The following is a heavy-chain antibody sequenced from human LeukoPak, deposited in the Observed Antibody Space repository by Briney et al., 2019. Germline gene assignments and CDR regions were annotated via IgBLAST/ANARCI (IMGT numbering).Heavy chain of an antibody. J-gene: IGHJ3*02. CDR1: GFTFSSYS. D-gene: IGHD3-16*02. V-gene: IGHV3-21*01. Sequence: PGRSLRLSCAASGFTFSSYSMNWVRQAPGKGLEWVSSISSSSSYIYYADSVKGRFTISRDSAKNSLYLQMNSLRAEDTAVYYCAREASDYDYVWGSYRYNGSLNAFDIWGQGTMVTVSS. CDR2: ISSSSSYI. CDR3: AREASDYDYVWGSYRYNGSLNAFDI.